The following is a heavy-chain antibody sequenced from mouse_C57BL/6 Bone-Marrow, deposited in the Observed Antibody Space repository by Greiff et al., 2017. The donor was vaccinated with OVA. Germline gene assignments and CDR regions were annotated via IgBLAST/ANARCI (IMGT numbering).Heavy chain of an antibody. J-gene: IGHJ3*01. V-gene: IGHV5-15*01. CDR1: GFTFSDYG. D-gene: IGHD1-1*01. CDR2: ISNLAYSI. CDR3: ARADYYGGFAY. Sequence: EVQLVESGGGLVQPGGSLKLSCAASGFTFSDYGMAWVRQAPRKGPEWVAFISNLAYSIYYADTVTGRFTISSENAKNTQYLEMSRLSSEDTAMYYCARADYYGGFAYWGQGTLVTVSA.